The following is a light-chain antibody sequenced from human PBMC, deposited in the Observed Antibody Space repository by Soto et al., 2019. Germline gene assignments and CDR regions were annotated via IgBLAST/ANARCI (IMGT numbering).Light chain of an antibody. CDR3: QQYENYSGT. CDR1: QTINPW. J-gene: IGKJ3*01. Sequence: DIQMTQSPSTLSASVGDRVTITCRASQTINPWLAWYQQKPGKDPKLLIYRASNLVSGVQSRFSGSGSGTEFTLTISSLQPDDFSIYYCQQYENYSGTFGPGTKVDI. CDR2: RAS. V-gene: IGKV1-5*03.